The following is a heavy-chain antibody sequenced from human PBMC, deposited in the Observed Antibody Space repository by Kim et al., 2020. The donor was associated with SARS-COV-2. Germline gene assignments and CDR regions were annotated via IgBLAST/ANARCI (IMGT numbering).Heavy chain of an antibody. CDR3: ARVRGMVAATGYFDQ. CDR2: ISGNGGST. V-gene: IGHV3-23*01. CDR1: GFTFSNFA. D-gene: IGHD1-26*01. J-gene: IGHJ4*03. Sequence: GGSLRLSCAASGFTFSNFAMAWVRQPPGKGLEWVSCISGNGGSTYYAASVRARFSISRDNSKSTLFLHMNTMRAEDTAVYYCARVRGMVAATGYFDQWG.